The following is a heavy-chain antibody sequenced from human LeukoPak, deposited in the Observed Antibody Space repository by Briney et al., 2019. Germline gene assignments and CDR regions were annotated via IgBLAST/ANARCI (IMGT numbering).Heavy chain of an antibody. D-gene: IGHD3-16*01. Sequence: SETLSLTCTVSGGSISSGGYYWSWISQHPGKGLEWIGYIYYSGSTYYNPSLKSRVTISVDASKNQFSLKQSSVTAADTAVYYCARERGGYFDYWGQGTLVTVSS. V-gene: IGHV4-31*03. CDR2: IYYSGST. J-gene: IGHJ4*02. CDR3: ARERGGYFDY. CDR1: GGSISSGGYY.